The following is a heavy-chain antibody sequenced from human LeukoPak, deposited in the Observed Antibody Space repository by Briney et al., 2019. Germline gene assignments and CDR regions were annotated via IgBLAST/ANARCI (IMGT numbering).Heavy chain of an antibody. CDR1: GFTFSSYW. D-gene: IGHD2-15*01. CDR3: ARYGLSCSGGSCYSGYFDY. V-gene: IGHV3-7*05. CDR2: IKQDGSEK. Sequence: GGSLRLSCTASGFTFSSYWMSWVRQAPGKGLEWVANIKQDGSEKYYVDSVKGRFTTSRDNAKNSLYLQMNSLRAEDTAVYYCARYGLSCSGGSCYSGYFDYWGQGTLVTVSS. J-gene: IGHJ4*02.